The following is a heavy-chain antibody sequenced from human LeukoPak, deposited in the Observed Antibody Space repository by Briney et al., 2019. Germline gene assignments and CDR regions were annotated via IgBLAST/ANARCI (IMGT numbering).Heavy chain of an antibody. CDR3: ARDRGFN. J-gene: IGHJ4*02. CDR2: LYSGGGT. CDR1: GFTVSSNH. V-gene: IGHV3-66*01. D-gene: IGHD3-10*01. Sequence: TGGSLRLSCAASGFTVSSNHVSCVRQAPGKGLEWVSVLYSGGGTYYADSVKVRFTISRDNSKNTLYLQMNSLRVEDTAVYYCARDRGFNWGQGTLVTVSS.